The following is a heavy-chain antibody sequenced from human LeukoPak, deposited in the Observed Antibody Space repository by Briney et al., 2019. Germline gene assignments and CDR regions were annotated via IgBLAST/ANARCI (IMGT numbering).Heavy chain of an antibody. J-gene: IGHJ4*02. D-gene: IGHD2-2*01. CDR2: IYSGGST. V-gene: IGHV3-66*04. CDR1: GFTVSSNY. CDR3: ARHRGYCSSTSCYPYYFDY. Sequence: GGSLRLSCAASGFTVSSNYMSWVRQAPGKGLEWVSVIYSGGSTYYADSVKGRFTMSRENSKNTLYLQMDSLRAEDTAVYYCARHRGYCSSTSCYPYYFDYWGQGTLVTVSS.